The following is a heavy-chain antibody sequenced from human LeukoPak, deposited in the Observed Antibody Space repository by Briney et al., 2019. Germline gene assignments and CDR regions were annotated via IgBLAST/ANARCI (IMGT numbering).Heavy chain of an antibody. Sequence: KPGGSLRLSCAASGFIFSDYYMTWIRQAPGKGLDWISYISTDSSFTSYADSVRGRFTVSRDNAKNSLYLQMNSLRAEDTAVYYCVRLHSTAAAGTYDYWGQGTLVTVSS. CDR2: ISTDSSFT. CDR3: VRLHSTAAAGTYDY. J-gene: IGHJ4*02. V-gene: IGHV3-11*06. CDR1: GFIFSDYY. D-gene: IGHD6-13*01.